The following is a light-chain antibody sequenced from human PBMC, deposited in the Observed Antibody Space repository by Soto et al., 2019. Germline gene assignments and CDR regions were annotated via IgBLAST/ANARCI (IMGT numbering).Light chain of an antibody. CDR1: QGINNY. V-gene: IGKV1-16*02. CDR2: AAS. J-gene: IGKJ5*01. CDR3: QQYKSYPIT. Sequence: DIPMTQSPSSLSASVGDRVTITCRASQGINNYLAWFQQKPGKAPKSLIYAASSLQSGLPSKFSGSGYGTDFTLTISSLQPEDFGTYYCQQYKSYPITFGQGTRLEIK.